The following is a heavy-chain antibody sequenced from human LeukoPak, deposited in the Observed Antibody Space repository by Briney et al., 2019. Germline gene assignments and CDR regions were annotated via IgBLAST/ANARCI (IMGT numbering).Heavy chain of an antibody. J-gene: IGHJ4*02. D-gene: IGHD3-3*01. V-gene: IGHV4-39*07. CDR1: GGSISSTTYS. CDR3: ARDFRGGYDFWSGYYTPYYFDY. CDR2: IYYSGST. Sequence: SETLSLTCTVSGGSISSTTYSWGWIRQPPGKGLEWIGNIYYSGSTYYNPSLKSRVTISVDTSKNHFSLKLSSVTAADTAVYYCARDFRGGYDFWSGYYTPYYFDYWGQGTLVTVSP.